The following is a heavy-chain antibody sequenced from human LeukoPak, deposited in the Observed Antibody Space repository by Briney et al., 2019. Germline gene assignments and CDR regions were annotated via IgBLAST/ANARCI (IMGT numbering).Heavy chain of an antibody. CDR2: INANTGNP. D-gene: IGHD6-19*01. V-gene: IGHV7-4-1*02. J-gene: IGHJ6*03. Sequence: ASVKVSCKASGGTFSSYAISWVRQAPGQGLEWMGWINANTGNPTYAQGFTGRFVFSLDTSVSTAYLQISSLKAEDTAVYYCARTIAVAGYMDVWDKGTTVTVSS. CDR1: GGTFSSYA. CDR3: ARTIAVAGYMDV.